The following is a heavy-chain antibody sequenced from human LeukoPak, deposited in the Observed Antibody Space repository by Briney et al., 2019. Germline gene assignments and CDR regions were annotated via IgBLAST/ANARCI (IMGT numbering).Heavy chain of an antibody. V-gene: IGHV3-53*01. J-gene: IGHJ4*02. Sequence: GGSLRLSCAASGFTVSSNYMSWVRQAPGKGLEWVSVIYSGGSTYYADSVKGRFTISRDNSKNTLYLQMNSLRAEDTAVYYCARGLRYYDSSGYYYEGGFDYWGQGTLVTVYS. CDR1: GFTVSSNY. D-gene: IGHD3-22*01. CDR3: ARGLRYYDSSGYYYEGGFDY. CDR2: IYSGGST.